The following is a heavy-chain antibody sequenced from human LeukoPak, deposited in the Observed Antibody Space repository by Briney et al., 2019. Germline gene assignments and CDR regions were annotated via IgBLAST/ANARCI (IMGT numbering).Heavy chain of an antibody. D-gene: IGHD4-17*01. J-gene: IGHJ3*02. Sequence: PSETLSLTCTVSGGSISSGSYNWSWIRQPAGKGLEWIGRIYTSGSTNYNPSLKSRVTISVDTSKNQLSLKVSSVTAADTAVYYCARDPGTVEDAFDIWGQGTMVTVSS. V-gene: IGHV4-61*02. CDR3: ARDPGTVEDAFDI. CDR2: IYTSGST. CDR1: GGSISSGSYN.